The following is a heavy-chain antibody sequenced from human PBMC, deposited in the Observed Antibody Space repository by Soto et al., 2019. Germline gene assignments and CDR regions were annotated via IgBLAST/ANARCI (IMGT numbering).Heavy chain of an antibody. V-gene: IGHV3-23*01. Sequence: GGSLRLSCAASGFTFSSYAMSWVRQAPGKGLEWVSAISGSGGSKYYADSVKGRFTISRDNSKNTLYLQMNSLTAEDTAVYYCAKTQPGATSGRNYYYGMDVWGQGTTVTVSS. CDR2: ISGSGGSK. D-gene: IGHD1-26*01. CDR3: AKTQPGATSGRNYYYGMDV. CDR1: GFTFSSYA. J-gene: IGHJ6*02.